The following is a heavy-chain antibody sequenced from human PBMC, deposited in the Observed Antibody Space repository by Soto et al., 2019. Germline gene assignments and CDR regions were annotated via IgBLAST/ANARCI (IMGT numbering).Heavy chain of an antibody. CDR2: VIPGYGAA. J-gene: IGHJ5*02. V-gene: IGHV1-69*01. CDR3: ARLVDNSSAFLDH. Sequence: QVQLVQSGAEVKRPGSSVRVSCKASGNTFSSYPISWVRQAPGQGLEWMGGVIPGYGAADYAQKFQGRVTLTADESTSTAYMELRSLRSEDTAVYYCARLVDNSSAFLDHWGQGTRVTVFS. D-gene: IGHD6-19*01. CDR1: GNTFSSYP.